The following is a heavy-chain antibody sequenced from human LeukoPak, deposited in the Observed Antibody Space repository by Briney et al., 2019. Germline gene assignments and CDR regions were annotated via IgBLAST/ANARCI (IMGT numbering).Heavy chain of an antibody. CDR1: GGSIGKTNW. CDR2: IYLGDST. V-gene: IGHV4-4*02. Sequence: PSGTLSLTCAVSGGSIGKTNWWSWVRQPPGKGLEWIGEIYLGDSTNYNPSLKSRVTISGDKSKNQFSLRLRSVTAADTAVYYCARVYDRSGRSLDYWGQGILVTVSS. CDR3: ARVYDRSGRSLDY. J-gene: IGHJ4*02. D-gene: IGHD3-22*01.